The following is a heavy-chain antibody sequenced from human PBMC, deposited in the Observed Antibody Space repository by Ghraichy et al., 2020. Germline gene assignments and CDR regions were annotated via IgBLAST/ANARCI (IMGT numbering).Heavy chain of an antibody. CDR2: LNIDGTTV. V-gene: IGHV3-74*01. J-gene: IGHJ4*02. CDR1: GFSFTDYW. D-gene: IGHD1-14*01. Sequence: GGSLRLSCAASGFSFTDYWMHWVRQTLGRGLEWVSHLNIDGTTVNYADSVKGRFTISRDNAKNTMYLQMISLTVEDTAVYYCVRSYKDGLRHFDYWGQGTLVTVSS. CDR3: VRSYKDGLRHFDY.